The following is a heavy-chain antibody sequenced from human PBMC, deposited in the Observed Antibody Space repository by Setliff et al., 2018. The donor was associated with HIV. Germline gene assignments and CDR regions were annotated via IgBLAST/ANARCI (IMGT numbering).Heavy chain of an antibody. CDR2: VDPEDGET. J-gene: IGHJ5*02. Sequence: GASVKVSCKASGYTFIDYNIHWVHQAPGKGLEWMGRVDPEDGETIYAEKFRGRVTITADTSTDTAYLKLSSLRSEDTAVYYCATDACTIDACYSRGGPWGQGTLVTVSS. CDR1: GYTFIDYN. CDR3: ATDACTIDACYSRGGP. D-gene: IGHD2-15*01. V-gene: IGHV1-69-2*01.